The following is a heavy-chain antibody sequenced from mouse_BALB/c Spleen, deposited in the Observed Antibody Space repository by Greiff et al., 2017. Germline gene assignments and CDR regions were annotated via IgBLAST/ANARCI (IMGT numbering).Heavy chain of an antibody. CDR1: GFNIKDTY. J-gene: IGHJ3*01. CDR3: APIYYYGSSRAWFAY. Sequence: VQLQQSGAELVKPGASVKLSCTASGFNIKDTYMHWVKQRPEQGLEWIGRIDPANGNTKYDPKFQGKATITADTSSNTAYLQLSSLTSEDTAVYYCAPIYYYGSSRAWFAYWGQGTLVTVSA. CDR2: IDPANGNT. V-gene: IGHV14-3*02. D-gene: IGHD1-1*01.